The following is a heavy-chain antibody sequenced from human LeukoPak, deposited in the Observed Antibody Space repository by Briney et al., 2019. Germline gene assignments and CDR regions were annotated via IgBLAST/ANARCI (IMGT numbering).Heavy chain of an antibody. CDR2: INHSGST. V-gene: IGHV4-34*01. Sequence: PGGSLRLSCAASGFTFSDYYMSWIRQPPGKGLEWIGEINHSGSTNYNPSLKSRVTISVDTSKMQFSLKVNSVTAADTAVYYCARIPHDFWSGYYVGFEYWGQGTLVTVSS. CDR3: ARIPHDFWSGYYVGFEY. J-gene: IGHJ4*02. D-gene: IGHD3-3*01. CDR1: GFTFSDYY.